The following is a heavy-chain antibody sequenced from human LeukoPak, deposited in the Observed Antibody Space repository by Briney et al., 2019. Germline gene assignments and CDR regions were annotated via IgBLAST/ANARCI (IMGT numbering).Heavy chain of an antibody. Sequence: GSLRLSCAASGFTVSSNYVSWVRQAPGKGLEWVSVIYSGGSTYYADSVKGRFTISRDNSKNTLYLQMNSLRAEDTAVYYCARVHAKIVVVPAAISYYYYYMDVWGKGTTVTVSS. CDR3: ARVHAKIVVVPAAISYYYYYMDV. J-gene: IGHJ6*03. CDR1: GFTVSSNY. D-gene: IGHD2-2*02. V-gene: IGHV3-66*01. CDR2: IYSGGST.